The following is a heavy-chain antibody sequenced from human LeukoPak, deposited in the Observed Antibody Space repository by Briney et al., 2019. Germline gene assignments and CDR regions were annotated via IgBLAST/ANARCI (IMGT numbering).Heavy chain of an antibody. D-gene: IGHD3-3*01. CDR2: TYHTGST. J-gene: IGHJ6*03. V-gene: IGHV4-59*08. CDR1: GGPMSNYY. CDR3: ARLRIFGLNHYYYYMDV. Sequence: SETLSLTCTVSGGPMSNYYWTWIRQPPGKGLEWVGYTYHTGSTNYHPSLKSRVTISVDTSKKQFSLKLNSVTAADTAVYFCARLRIFGLNHYYYYMDVWGEGTTVTVSS.